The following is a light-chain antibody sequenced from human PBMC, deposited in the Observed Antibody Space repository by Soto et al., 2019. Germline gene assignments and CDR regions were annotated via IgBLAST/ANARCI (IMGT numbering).Light chain of an antibody. CDR2: DVS. J-gene: IGLJ1*01. Sequence: QSALTQPASVSGSPGQSITISCTGTSSDVGGYNYVSWYQQYPGKAPKPMIYDVSNRPSGVSTRFSGSKSGNTASLTISGLQAEDEADYYCSSYTSSSTRRVFGTGTKLTVL. CDR3: SSYTSSSTRRV. CDR1: SSDVGGYNY. V-gene: IGLV2-14*01.